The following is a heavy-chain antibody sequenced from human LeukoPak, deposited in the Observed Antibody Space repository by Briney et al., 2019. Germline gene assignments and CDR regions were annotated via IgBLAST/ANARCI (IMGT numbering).Heavy chain of an antibody. CDR2: FDPEDGET. Sequence: ASVKVSCKVSGYTLTELSMHWVRQAPGKGLEWMGGFDPEDGETIYAQKFQGRVTMTEDTSTDTAYMELRSLRSDDTAVYYCASVVDTWFDPWGQGTLVTVSS. D-gene: IGHD5-18*01. V-gene: IGHV1-24*01. CDR3: ASVVDTWFDP. CDR1: GYTLTELS. J-gene: IGHJ5*02.